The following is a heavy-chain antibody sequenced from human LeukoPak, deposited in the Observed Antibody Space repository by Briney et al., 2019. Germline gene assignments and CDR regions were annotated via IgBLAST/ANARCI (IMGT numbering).Heavy chain of an antibody. J-gene: IGHJ3*02. CDR3: AKAGGSESFDI. CDR2: IYYDGYNR. CDR1: GFTFSIDG. D-gene: IGHD3-10*01. Sequence: GGSLRLSCAASGFTFSIDGLHWVRQAPGKGLEWVAVIYYDGYNRYYGDSVKGRFTISRDNSKNMMYLQMDSLSPEDTAVYYCAKAGGSESFDIWGPGTMVTVSS. V-gene: IGHV3-33*06.